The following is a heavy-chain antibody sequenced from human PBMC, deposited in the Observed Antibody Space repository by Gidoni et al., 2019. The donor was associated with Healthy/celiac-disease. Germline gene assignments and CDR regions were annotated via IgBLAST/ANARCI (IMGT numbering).Heavy chain of an antibody. V-gene: IGHV3-30*04. CDR3: AREVDYGDYEEDYYYYGMDV. Sequence: QVQLVEPGGGVVQPGRSLRLSCEASGFTFSSYAMHWVRQAPGKGLEWVAVIAYDGSNKYCADSVKGRFTISRDNSKNTLYLQMNSLRAEDTAVYYCAREVDYGDYEEDYYYYGMDVWGQGTTVTVSS. CDR1: GFTFSSYA. CDR2: IAYDGSNK. J-gene: IGHJ6*02. D-gene: IGHD4-17*01.